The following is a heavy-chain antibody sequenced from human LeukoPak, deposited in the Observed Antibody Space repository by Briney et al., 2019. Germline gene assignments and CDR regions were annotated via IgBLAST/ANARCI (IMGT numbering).Heavy chain of an antibody. J-gene: IGHJ4*02. CDR3: ARVEAVYGPLGY. V-gene: IGHV3-7*03. CDR1: GFTFRNYW. CDR2: IKEDGSET. Sequence: GGSLRLSCAASGFTFRNYWMSWVRQAPGKGLEWVANIKEDGSETSYVDSVKGRFTISRDNAKNSLYLQMNSLRAEDTAVYYCARVEAVYGPLGYWGQGTLVTVSS. D-gene: IGHD3-16*01.